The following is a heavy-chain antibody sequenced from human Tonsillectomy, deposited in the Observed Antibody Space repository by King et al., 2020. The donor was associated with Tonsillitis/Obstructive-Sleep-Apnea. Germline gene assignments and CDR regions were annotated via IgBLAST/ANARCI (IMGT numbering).Heavy chain of an antibody. V-gene: IGHV3-9*01. J-gene: IGHJ3*02. Sequence: EVQLVESGGGLVQPGRSLRLSCAASGFNFDDYAMYWVRQAPGKGLEWVSGISWNSGSIGYAESVKGRFTISRDNAKNSLYLQMNSLRTEDTALYHCAKYLISADSCPPGDAFDIWGQGPMVTVSS. CDR3: AKYLISADSCPPGDAFDI. CDR2: ISWNSGSI. D-gene: IGHD3-22*01. CDR1: GFNFDDYA.